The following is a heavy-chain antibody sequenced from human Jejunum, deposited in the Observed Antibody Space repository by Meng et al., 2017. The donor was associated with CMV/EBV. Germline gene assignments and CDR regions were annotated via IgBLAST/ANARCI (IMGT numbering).Heavy chain of an antibody. J-gene: IGHJ6*02. CDR3: AKATDIVVVVAAYGLDV. CDR2: ISGSGGST. CDR1: FSNFA. Sequence: FSNFAMTWVRQAPGKGLEWVSAISGSGGSTHYADSVKGRFTISRDNSNNTLYLQMNGLRAEDTAKYYCAKATDIVVVVAAYGLDVWGQGTTVTVSS. D-gene: IGHD2-15*01. V-gene: IGHV3-23*01.